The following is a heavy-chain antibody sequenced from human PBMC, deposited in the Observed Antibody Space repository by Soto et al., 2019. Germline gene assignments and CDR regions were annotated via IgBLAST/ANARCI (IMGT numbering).Heavy chain of an antibody. Sequence: DVQLVESGGGLVQPGGSLRLSCAASGFTVSSNYMSWVRQAPGKGLECVSVIYRDGSTYYADSVKGRFIISRDNSKNTLYLQMNSLRAEDTAVYYCARLGLPNAFDIWGQGTMVTVSS. V-gene: IGHV3-66*04. CDR2: IYRDGST. CDR1: GFTVSSNY. J-gene: IGHJ3*02. D-gene: IGHD5-12*01. CDR3: ARLGLPNAFDI.